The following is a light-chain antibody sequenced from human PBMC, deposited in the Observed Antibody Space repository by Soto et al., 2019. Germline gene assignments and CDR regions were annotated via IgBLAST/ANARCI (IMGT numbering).Light chain of an antibody. Sequence: QSALTQPASVSGSPGQSITISCTGTSSDVGSYNLVSWYQQHPGKAPKLMIYEGSKRHSGVSNRFSGSKSGNTASLTISGLHAEDEADYACCSYAGSSTFYVFGTGTKLTVL. CDR3: CSYAGSSTFYV. J-gene: IGLJ1*01. CDR1: SSDVGSYNL. V-gene: IGLV2-23*01. CDR2: EGS.